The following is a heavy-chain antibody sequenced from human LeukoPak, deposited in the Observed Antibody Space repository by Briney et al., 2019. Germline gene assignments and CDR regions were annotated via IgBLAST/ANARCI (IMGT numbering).Heavy chain of an antibody. CDR2: IYHSGST. CDR3: VILLDTRWFDP. D-gene: IGHD5-18*01. CDR1: GYSISSGYY. V-gene: IGHV4-38-2*01. Sequence: PSETLSLTCAVSGYSISSGYYWGWIRQPPGKGLEWIGSIYHSGSTYYNPSLKSRVTMSVDTSKNQFSLRLSSVTAADTAVYYCVILLDTRWFDPWGQGILVTVSS. J-gene: IGHJ5*02.